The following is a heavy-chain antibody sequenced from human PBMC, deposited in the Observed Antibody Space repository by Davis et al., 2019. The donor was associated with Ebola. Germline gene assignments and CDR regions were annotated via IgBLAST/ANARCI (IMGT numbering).Heavy chain of an antibody. Sequence: PSETLSLTCTVSGGSISSSSYYWGWIRQPPGKGLEWIGSIYYSGSTYYNPSLKSRVTISVDTSKNQFSLKLSSVTAADTAVYYCARPKNCTGGVCSNWYFDLWGRGTLVTVSS. J-gene: IGHJ2*01. CDR2: IYYSGST. CDR1: GGSISSSSYY. D-gene: IGHD2-8*02. CDR3: ARPKNCTGGVCSNWYFDL. V-gene: IGHV4-39*01.